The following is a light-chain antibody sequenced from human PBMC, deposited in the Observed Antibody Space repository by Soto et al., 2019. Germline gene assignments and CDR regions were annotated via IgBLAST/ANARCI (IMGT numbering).Light chain of an antibody. CDR2: DAS. CDR1: QSVSSY. CDR3: QQRSDWPPLT. V-gene: IGKV3-11*01. Sequence: EIVLTQSPATLSLSPGERATLSCRASQSVSSYLVWYQQKPGQALRLLIYDASNRAPGIPARFSGSGSGTDFTLTISSLEPEDFAVYYCQQRSDWPPLTFGGGTKVEIK. J-gene: IGKJ4*01.